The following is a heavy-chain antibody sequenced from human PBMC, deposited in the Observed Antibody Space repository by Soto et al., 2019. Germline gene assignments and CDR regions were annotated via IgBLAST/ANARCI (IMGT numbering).Heavy chain of an antibody. V-gene: IGHV1-69*13. CDR3: ARDDYGDYDAVDY. D-gene: IGHD4-17*01. Sequence: SVKVSCKASGGTFSSYAISWVRQAPGQGLEWMGGIIPIFGTANYAQKFQGRVTITADESTSTAYMELSSRRSEDTAVYYCARDDYGDYDAVDYWGQGTLVTVSS. J-gene: IGHJ4*02. CDR2: IIPIFGTA. CDR1: GGTFSSYA.